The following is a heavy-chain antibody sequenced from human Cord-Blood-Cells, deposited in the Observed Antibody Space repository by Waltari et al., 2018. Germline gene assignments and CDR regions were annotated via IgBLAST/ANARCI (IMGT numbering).Heavy chain of an antibody. CDR1: GFTFSSYA. Sequence: EVQLLESGGGLVQPGGSLRLSCAASGFTFSSYAMSWVRQAPGKGLEWVSDISGSGGSTYYADSVKGRFTISRDNSKNTLYLQMNSLRAEDTAVYYCAKGRAKSSSTPLVWGQGTTVTVSS. J-gene: IGHJ6*02. CDR3: AKGRAKSSSTPLV. CDR2: ISGSGGST. V-gene: IGHV3-23*01. D-gene: IGHD6-13*01.